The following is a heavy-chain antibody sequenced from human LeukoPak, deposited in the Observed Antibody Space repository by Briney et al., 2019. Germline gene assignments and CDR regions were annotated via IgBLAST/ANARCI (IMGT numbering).Heavy chain of an antibody. CDR1: GGSFSGYY. CDR2: INHSGST. V-gene: IGHV4-34*01. J-gene: IGHJ4*02. Sequence: SETLSLTCAVYGGSFSGYYWSWIRRPPGKGLEWIGEINHSGSTNYNPSLKSRVTISVDTSKNQFSLKLSSVTAADTAVYYCARAPVAGSPYYFDYWGQGTLVTVSS. D-gene: IGHD6-19*01. CDR3: ARAPVAGSPYYFDY.